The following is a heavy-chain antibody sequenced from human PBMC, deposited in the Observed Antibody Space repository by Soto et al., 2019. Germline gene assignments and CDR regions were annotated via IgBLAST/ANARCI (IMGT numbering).Heavy chain of an antibody. D-gene: IGHD1-26*01. CDR3: AHRYRGHYYRWYFYS. CDR2: ISWKDDK. J-gene: IGHJ4*02. V-gene: IGHV2-5*01. Sequence: TLVNPTQTLTLTCTYSGFSLTTSGAGVGWIRQPPGKALEWLALISWKDDKRYNPGLESRLTITKDTSKNQVILTLTKMDPVDTATYFCAHRYRGHYYRWYFYSWGQGTLVTVSS. CDR1: GFSLTTSGAG.